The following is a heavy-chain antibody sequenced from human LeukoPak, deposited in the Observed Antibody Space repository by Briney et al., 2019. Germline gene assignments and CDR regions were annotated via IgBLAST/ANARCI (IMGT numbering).Heavy chain of an antibody. J-gene: IGHJ4*02. Sequence: ESLKISCKGSGYSFTSYWIGWVRQMPGKGLEWMGIIYPGDSDTRYSPSFQGQVTFSAVKSISTAYLQWRSLKASDTAMYYCARSGDYDFWSSYFDYWGQGTLVTVSS. CDR3: ARSGDYDFWSSYFDY. CDR2: IYPGDSDT. CDR1: GYSFTSYW. V-gene: IGHV5-51*01. D-gene: IGHD3-3*01.